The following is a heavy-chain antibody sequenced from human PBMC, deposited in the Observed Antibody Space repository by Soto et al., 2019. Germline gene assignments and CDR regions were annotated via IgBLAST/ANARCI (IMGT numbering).Heavy chain of an antibody. CDR3: ARVANVATTSGFVY. CDR1: GYTFTNYG. D-gene: IGHD5-12*01. CDR2: ISVYSGNT. J-gene: IGHJ4*02. Sequence: QVQLVQSGAEVKKPGASVKVSCKASGYTFTNYGITWVRQAPGQGLEWMGWISVYSGNTDYPQKLQGRVTLTRDTSTTTAYMEVRGLRSDDTAVYYCARVANVATTSGFVYWGQGTLVTVSS. V-gene: IGHV1-18*01.